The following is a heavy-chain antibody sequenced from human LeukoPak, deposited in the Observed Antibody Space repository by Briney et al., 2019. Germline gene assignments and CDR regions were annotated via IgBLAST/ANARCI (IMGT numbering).Heavy chain of an antibody. CDR2: ISWNSDFI. D-gene: IGHD3-10*01. CDR1: GFNFDDYT. CDR3: ATLRGVLLYDAFDI. J-gene: IGHJ3*02. V-gene: IGHV3-9*01. Sequence: GGSLRLSCAASGFNFDDYTMHWVRQPPGKGLEWVSGISWNSDFIVYGDSVKGRFTISRDNAKNSLYLRMNSLRSEDTAVYYCATLRGVLLYDAFDIWGQGTMVTVSS.